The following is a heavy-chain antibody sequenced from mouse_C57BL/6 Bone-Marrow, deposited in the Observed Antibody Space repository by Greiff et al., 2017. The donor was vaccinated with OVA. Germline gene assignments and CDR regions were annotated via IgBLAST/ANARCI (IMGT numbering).Heavy chain of an antibody. J-gene: IGHJ2*01. CDR1: GYTFTSYW. CDR2: IHPNSGST. CDR3: ARSPGLYYFDD. V-gene: IGHV1-64*01. D-gene: IGHD3-1*01. Sequence: VQLQQPGAELVKPGASVKLSCKASGYTFTSYWMHWVKQRPGQGLEWIGMIHPNSGSTNYNEKFKSKATLTVDKSSSTAYMQLSSLTSEDSAVYYCARSPGLYYFDDWGQGTTLTVSS.